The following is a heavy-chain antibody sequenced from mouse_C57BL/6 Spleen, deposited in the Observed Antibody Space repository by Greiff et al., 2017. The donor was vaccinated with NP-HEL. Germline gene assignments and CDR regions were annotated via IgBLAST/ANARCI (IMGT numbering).Heavy chain of an antibody. J-gene: IGHJ4*01. CDR1: GYTFTSYW. Sequence: QQSCKASGYTFTSYWMQWVKQRPGQGLEWIGEIDPSDSYTNYNQKFKGKATLTVDTSSSTAYMQLSSLTSEDSAVYYCAYYGSSHYYAMDYWGQGTSVTVSS. CDR3: AYYGSSHYYAMDY. CDR2: IDPSDSYT. V-gene: IGHV1-50*01. D-gene: IGHD1-1*01.